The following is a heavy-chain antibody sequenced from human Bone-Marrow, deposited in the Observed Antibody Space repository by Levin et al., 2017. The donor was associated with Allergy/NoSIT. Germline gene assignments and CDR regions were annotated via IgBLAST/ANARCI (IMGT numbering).Heavy chain of an antibody. CDR2: VSYRGST. D-gene: IGHD1-1*01. Sequence: SPTLSLPCTVSGGSIRSAGYHWTWIRQYPGKGLEWIGYVSYRGSTYFNPSLKSRLAMSIDTSEQHFSLNLTSVSAADTAIYYCARLDRYSFDYWGQGALVTVSS. CDR3: ARLDRYSFDY. CDR1: GGSIRSAGYH. J-gene: IGHJ4*02. V-gene: IGHV4-31*03.